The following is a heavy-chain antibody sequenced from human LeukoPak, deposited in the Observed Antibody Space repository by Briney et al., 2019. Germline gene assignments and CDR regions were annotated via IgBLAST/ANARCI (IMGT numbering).Heavy chain of an antibody. J-gene: IGHJ3*02. CDR3: ASHVLLLAGPSEFAFDI. CDR2: IYYSGST. V-gene: IGHV4-39*07. D-gene: IGHD3-10*01. Sequence: TPSETLSLTCTVSGGSISSSSYYWGWIRQPPGKGLEWIGSIYYSGSTYYNPSLKSRVTISVDTSKNQFSLKLSSVTAADTAVYYCASHVLLLAGPSEFAFDIWGQGTMVTVSS. CDR1: GGSISSSSYY.